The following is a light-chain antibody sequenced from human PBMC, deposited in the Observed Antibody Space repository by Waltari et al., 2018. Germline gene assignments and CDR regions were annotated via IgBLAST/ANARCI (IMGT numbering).Light chain of an antibody. Sequence: QSVLTQPPSLSGTPGQRVTLSCSGSNSNSGSNTVDWYQVLPGTAPKVLIHGNDQRHSGVPDRFSGSKFGASGSLAISGLQPEDESEYYCAAWDESLKGWVFGGGTRLTVL. CDR2: GND. CDR1: NSNSGSNT. J-gene: IGLJ3*02. CDR3: AAWDESLKGWV. V-gene: IGLV1-44*01.